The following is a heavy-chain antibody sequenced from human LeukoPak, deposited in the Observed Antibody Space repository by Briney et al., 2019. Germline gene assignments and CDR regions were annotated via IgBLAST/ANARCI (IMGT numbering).Heavy chain of an antibody. V-gene: IGHV3-23*01. CDR1: GFTFSSYA. Sequence: GGSLRLSCAASGFTFSSYAMSWVRQAPGKGLEWVSAISGSGGSTYYADSVKGRFTISRDNSKNTLYLQMNSLRAEDMALYYCAKDLYGSGSYGFDYWGQGTLVTVSS. D-gene: IGHD3-10*01. CDR2: ISGSGGST. CDR3: AKDLYGSGSYGFDY. J-gene: IGHJ4*02.